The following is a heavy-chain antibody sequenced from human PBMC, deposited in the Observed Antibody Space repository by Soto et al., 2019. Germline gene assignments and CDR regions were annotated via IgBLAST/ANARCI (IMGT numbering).Heavy chain of an antibody. CDR1: GYSFHNSG. CDR2: ISVFNGYA. V-gene: IGHV1-18*01. J-gene: IGHJ5*01. Sequence: GASVKVSCKTSGYSFHNSGISWVRQAPGQGLEWMGWISVFNGYAHYAQKFQGRVIMTADTLTSTAYMELRGLRSDDTAMYYCSEKGTTWFASCGQRSPVTVSS. CDR3: SEKGTTWFAS.